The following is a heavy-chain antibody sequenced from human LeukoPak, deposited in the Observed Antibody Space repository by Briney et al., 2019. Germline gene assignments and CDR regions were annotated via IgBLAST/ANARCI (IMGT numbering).Heavy chain of an antibody. D-gene: IGHD3-22*01. Sequence: GASVKVSCKASGYTFTSYGISWERQAPGQGLEWMGWISAYNGNTNYAQKLQGRVTMTTDTSTSTAYMELRSLRSDDTAVYYCARGYYYDSSGYWFDPWGQGTLATVSS. V-gene: IGHV1-18*01. CDR2: ISAYNGNT. CDR3: ARGYYYDSSGYWFDP. CDR1: GYTFTSYG. J-gene: IGHJ5*02.